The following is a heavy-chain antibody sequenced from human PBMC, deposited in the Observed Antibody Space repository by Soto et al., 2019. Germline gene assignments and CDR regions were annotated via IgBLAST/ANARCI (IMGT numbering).Heavy chain of an antibody. CDR1: GGSISNDAW. D-gene: IGHD3-10*01. CDR3: ARLEFGNFGAY. J-gene: IGHJ4*02. CDR2: IHHSGDD. Sequence: LSLTCAVSGGSISNDAWWWSWVRQPPGKGLEWIGEIHHSGDDNYNPSLRSRVTLSLDKSKNQFSLRLTSVTAADTAVYYCARLEFGNFGAYWGQGAPVTVSS. V-gene: IGHV4-4*02.